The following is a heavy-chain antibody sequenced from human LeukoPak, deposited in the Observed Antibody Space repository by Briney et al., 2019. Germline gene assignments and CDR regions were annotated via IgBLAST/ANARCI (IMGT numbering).Heavy chain of an antibody. V-gene: IGHV3-7*01. CDR3: AREAGLLNGLDY. D-gene: IGHD1-26*01. J-gene: IGHJ4*02. Sequence: PGGSLRLSCAASGFTFSSYWMNWVRQAPEKGLEWVANIKQDGSEKYYVDSVKGRFTISRDNAKKSLYLQMNSLRAEDTAVYYCAREAGLLNGLDYWGRGTLVTVSS. CDR1: GFTFSSYW. CDR2: IKQDGSEK.